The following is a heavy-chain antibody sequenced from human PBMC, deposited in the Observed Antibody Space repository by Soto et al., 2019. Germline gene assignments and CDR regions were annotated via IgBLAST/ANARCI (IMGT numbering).Heavy chain of an antibody. Sequence: QVHLVESGGGVVQPGRSLRLSCAASGFTFSNHGMHWVRQAPGKGLEWVAVISKDGSNKYYADSVRGRFTISRDNSKNTLDLKMNSLRSEDTAVYYCAKNLPGAGDYLDYWGQGTLVTVS. CDR1: GFTFSNHG. V-gene: IGHV3-30*18. J-gene: IGHJ4*02. D-gene: IGHD6-13*01. CDR3: AKNLPGAGDYLDY. CDR2: ISKDGSNK.